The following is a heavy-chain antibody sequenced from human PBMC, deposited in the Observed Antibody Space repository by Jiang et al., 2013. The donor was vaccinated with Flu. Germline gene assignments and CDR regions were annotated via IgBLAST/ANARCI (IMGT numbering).Heavy chain of an antibody. CDR3: AGGHGFSYHYFDS. D-gene: IGHD5-18*01. V-gene: IGHV4-61*02. Sequence: PGLVKLSQTLSLTCTVSGVSVTSGGYFWSWVRRPAGRGLEWIGRVDSSGDSIYHPSFRSRVSTSLDRSKNQFSLRLTSVTAADTAVYFCAGGHGFSYHYFDSWGQGALVTVSP. J-gene: IGHJ4*02. CDR1: GVSVTSGGYF. CDR2: VDSSGDS.